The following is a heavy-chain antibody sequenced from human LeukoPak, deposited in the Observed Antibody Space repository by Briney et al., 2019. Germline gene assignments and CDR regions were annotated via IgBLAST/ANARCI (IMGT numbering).Heavy chain of an antibody. V-gene: IGHV3-48*01. D-gene: IGHD2-2*01. CDR2: ISSDSYTI. CDR3: TRDRVEGYCSTTSCYLH. CDR1: GFTFSSYW. Sequence: PGGSLRLSCAASGFTFSSYWMNWVRQAPGKGLEWVSFISSDSYTIYYADSVKGRFTISRDNAKNSLYLQMNSLRAEDTAVYYCTRDRVEGYCSTTSCYLHWGQGTLVTVSS. J-gene: IGHJ4*02.